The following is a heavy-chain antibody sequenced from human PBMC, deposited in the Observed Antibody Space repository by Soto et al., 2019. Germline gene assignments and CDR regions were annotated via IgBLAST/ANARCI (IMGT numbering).Heavy chain of an antibody. CDR3: AREYDSSGYGYDAFDI. J-gene: IGHJ3*02. CDR2: ISYDGRNK. Sequence: QVQLVESGGGVVQPGRSLRLSCAASGFIFSTYAMHWVRQAPGKGLEWVTFISYDGRNKYYADSVNDRFTISRDNSKNTLYLLMNSLRTEDTAVYYCAREYDSSGYGYDAFDIWGQGTMVTVSS. V-gene: IGHV3-30*04. D-gene: IGHD3-22*01. CDR1: GFIFSTYA.